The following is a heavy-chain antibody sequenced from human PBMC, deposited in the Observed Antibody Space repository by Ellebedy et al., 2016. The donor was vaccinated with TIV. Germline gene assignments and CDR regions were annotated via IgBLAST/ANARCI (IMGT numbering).Heavy chain of an antibody. J-gene: IGHJ4*02. CDR3: ARDLPSNTYSTSWVL. V-gene: IGHV4-59*01. Sequence: MPPETLSLTCTVSGGSISSYYWSWIRQPPGKGLEWIGYISYSGSTNYNPSLNSRVAISLDTSKNQFSLRLSSVTAADTAVYYCARDLPSNTYSTSWVLWGQGTLVTVSS. CDR2: ISYSGST. D-gene: IGHD2-2*01. CDR1: GGSISSYY.